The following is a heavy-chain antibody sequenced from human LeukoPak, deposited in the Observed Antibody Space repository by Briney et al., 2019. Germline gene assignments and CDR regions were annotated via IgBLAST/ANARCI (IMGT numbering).Heavy chain of an antibody. J-gene: IGHJ4*02. D-gene: IGHD6-6*01. CDR1: GFSFSGHW. CDR2: ISPTGSTT. V-gene: IGHV3-74*01. CDR3: ARGPNSNWSGLDF. Sequence: GGSLRLSCIASGFSFSGHWMHWARQLPGKGLVWVSRISPTGSTTSYADSVKGRFTVSRDNAKNTLYLQVNNLRAEDTAVYYCARGPNSNWSGLDFWGQGTLLTVSS.